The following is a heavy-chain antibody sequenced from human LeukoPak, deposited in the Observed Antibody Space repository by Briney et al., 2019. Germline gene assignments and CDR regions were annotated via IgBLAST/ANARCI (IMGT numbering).Heavy chain of an antibody. J-gene: IGHJ4*02. D-gene: IGHD6-6*01. CDR1: GFSFSGHW. CDR2: ISPTGSTT. V-gene: IGHV3-74*01. CDR3: ARGPNSNWSGLDF. Sequence: GGSLRLSCIASGFSFSGHWMHWARQLPGKGLVWVSRISPTGSTTSYADSVKGRFTVSRDNAKNTLYLQVNNLRAEDTAVYYCARGPNSNWSGLDFWGQGTLLTVSS.